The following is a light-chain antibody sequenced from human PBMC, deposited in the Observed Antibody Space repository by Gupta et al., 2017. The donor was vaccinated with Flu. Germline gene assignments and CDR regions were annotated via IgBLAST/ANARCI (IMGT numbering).Light chain of an antibody. CDR1: QSISSY. CDR2: AAS. J-gene: IGKJ1*01. Sequence: DIQMTQSPSSLSASVGDRVTITCRASQSISSYLNWYQQKPGKAPKLLIYAASSWQSGVPSRFSGSGSGTDFTLTISRLQPEDCAIYYGQQSYSTQTFGQGTKVEIK. CDR3: QQSYSTQT. V-gene: IGKV1-39*01.